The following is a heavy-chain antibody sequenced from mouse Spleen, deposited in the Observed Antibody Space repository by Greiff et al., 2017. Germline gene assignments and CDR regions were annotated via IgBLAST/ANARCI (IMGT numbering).Heavy chain of an antibody. CDR1: GFTFTDYY. V-gene: IGHV7-3*01. CDR3: ARSSTGTSRYFDV. Sequence: EVKLVESGGGLVQPGGSLSLSCAASGFTFTDYYMSWVRQPPGKALEWLGFIRNKANGYTTEYSASVKGRFTISRDNSQSILYLQMNALRAEDSATYYCARSSTGTSRYFDVWGAGTTVTVSS. D-gene: IGHD4-1*02. J-gene: IGHJ1*01. CDR2: IRNKANGYTT.